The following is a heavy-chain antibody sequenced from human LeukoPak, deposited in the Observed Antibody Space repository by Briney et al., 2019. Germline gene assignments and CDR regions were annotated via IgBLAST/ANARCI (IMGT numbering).Heavy chain of an antibody. CDR2: IYPGDSDT. CDR1: GYSFTTYW. J-gene: IGHJ4*02. Sequence: GESLKISCQASGYSFTTYWLAWVRQMPGKGPEWMGIIYPGDSDTRYSPSFQGQVTISADKSISTAYLQWSSLKASDTAMYYCARLDSYSGSYGVDYWGQGTLVTVSS. V-gene: IGHV5-51*01. CDR3: ARLDSYSGSYGVDY. D-gene: IGHD1-26*01.